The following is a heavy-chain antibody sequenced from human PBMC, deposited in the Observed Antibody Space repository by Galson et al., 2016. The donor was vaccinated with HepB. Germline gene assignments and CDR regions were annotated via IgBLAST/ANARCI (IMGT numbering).Heavy chain of an antibody. D-gene: IGHD1-26*01. CDR3: AREGGSSWGVDY. CDR2: VDP. CDR1: GFSFTSLY. Sequence: SVKVSCTASGFSFTSLYIHWVRQAPGQGLEWLGIVDPNYPQQFQGRVSMTRDTSTSTVYMELNSLTSEDTAVYYCAREGGSSWGVDYWGQGTLVIVSS. V-gene: IGHV1-46*01. J-gene: IGHJ4*02.